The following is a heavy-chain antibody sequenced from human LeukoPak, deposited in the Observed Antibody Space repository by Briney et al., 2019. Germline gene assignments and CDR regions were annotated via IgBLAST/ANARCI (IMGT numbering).Heavy chain of an antibody. CDR2: IYYSGST. CDR3: ARRGGSGRRFDP. Sequence: SETLSLTCTVSGGSISSYYWSWIRQPPGQGLEWIGYIYYSGSTNYNPSLKSGVTISVDTSKKQFSLQLSSVTAADTAVYCCARRGGSGRRFDPWGQGTLVTVSS. D-gene: IGHD3-10*01. CDR1: GGSISSYY. J-gene: IGHJ5*02. V-gene: IGHV4-59*08.